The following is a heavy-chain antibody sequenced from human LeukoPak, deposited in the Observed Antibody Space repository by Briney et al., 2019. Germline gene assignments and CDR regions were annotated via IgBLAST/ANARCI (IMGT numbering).Heavy chain of an antibody. J-gene: IGHJ4*02. CDR1: GFTFSSYG. CDR3: AKDGRRSGWDDY. CDR2: ISYDGSNK. V-gene: IGHV3-30*18. D-gene: IGHD3-22*01. Sequence: PGRSLRLSCAASGFTFSSYGMHWVRQAPGKGLEWVAVISYDGSNKYYADSVKGRFTISRDNSKNTLYLQMNSLRAEDTAVYHCAKDGRRSGWDDYWGQGTLVTVSS.